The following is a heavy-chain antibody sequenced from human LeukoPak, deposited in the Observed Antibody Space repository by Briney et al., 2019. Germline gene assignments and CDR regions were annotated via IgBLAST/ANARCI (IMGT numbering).Heavy chain of an antibody. Sequence: QSGGSLRLSCAASGFTFSSYGMHWVRQAPGKGLEWVAVIWYDGSNKYYADSVKGRFTISRDNSKNTLYLQMNSLRAEDTAVYYCAKDRRITGTTGGWFDPWGQGTLVTVSS. CDR3: AKDRRITGTTGGWFDP. J-gene: IGHJ5*02. D-gene: IGHD1-7*01. CDR1: GFTFSSYG. V-gene: IGHV3-33*06. CDR2: IWYDGSNK.